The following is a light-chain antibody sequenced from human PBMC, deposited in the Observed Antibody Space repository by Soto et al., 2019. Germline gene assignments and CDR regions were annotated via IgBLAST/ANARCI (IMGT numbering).Light chain of an antibody. V-gene: IGKV1-39*01. Sequence: DIQMTQSPSSLSASLGDSVTITCRASQRIGTYLNCYQQKPGRAPKLLIYATSTLQVGVPSRFSGSGSGTDFTLSISSLQPEDFATYYCQQSSSTVYTFGQGTKLEI. CDR3: QQSSSTVYT. CDR1: QRIGTY. J-gene: IGKJ2*01. CDR2: ATS.